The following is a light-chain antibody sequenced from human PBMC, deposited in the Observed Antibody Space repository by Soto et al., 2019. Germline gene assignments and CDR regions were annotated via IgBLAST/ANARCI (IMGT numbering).Light chain of an antibody. J-gene: IGLJ2*01. CDR2: DVS. Sequence: QSALTQPASVSGSPGQSITISCTGTSSDIGAYNYVSWYQQHPGKAPKLMIYDVSNRPSGFSDRFSGSKSGNTASLTISGLQTEDETDYYCSAYTTSHTVVFGTGTKLTVL. CDR3: SAYTTSHTVV. V-gene: IGLV2-14*01. CDR1: SSDIGAYNY.